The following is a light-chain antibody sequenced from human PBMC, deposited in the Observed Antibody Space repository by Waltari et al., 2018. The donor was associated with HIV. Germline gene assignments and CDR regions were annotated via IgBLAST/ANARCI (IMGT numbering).Light chain of an antibody. CDR3: QQYGSSLFN. Sequence: EIVLTQSPGTLSLSPGDRATLSCRASQSVSSNFLAWYQQKPGQAPRLLIYGASSRATGIPDRFSGSGSGTDFTLTISRLEAEDFAVYHCQQYGSSLFNFGPGTKVDFK. CDR2: GAS. CDR1: QSVSSNF. J-gene: IGKJ3*01. V-gene: IGKV3-20*01.